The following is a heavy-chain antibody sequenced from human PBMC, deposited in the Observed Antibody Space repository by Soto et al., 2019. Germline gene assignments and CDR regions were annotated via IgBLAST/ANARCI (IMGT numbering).Heavy chain of an antibody. CDR3: AKQVAHGYYFYGMDV. J-gene: IGHJ6*02. V-gene: IGHV5-51*01. CDR2: IYPGDSDT. Sequence: GESLKISCKGSGYTFNTNWIGWVRQMPGKGLEWMGIIYPGDSDTRYSPSFQGQVTISADKSISTAYLQWSSLKASDTAMYYCAKQVAHGYYFYGMDVWGQGTTVTVSS. D-gene: IGHD5-12*01. CDR1: GYTFNTNW.